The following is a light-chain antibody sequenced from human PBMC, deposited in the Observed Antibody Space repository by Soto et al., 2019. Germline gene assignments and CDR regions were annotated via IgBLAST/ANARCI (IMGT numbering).Light chain of an antibody. CDR3: QQYNFYSRT. V-gene: IGKV1-5*03. CDR2: KAS. Sequence: DIQMTQSPATLSASVGDTVTITCRASQRISTWLAWYQQKPGEAPKLLIYKASSLQSGVPSRFSDLGSGTEFNLTISSLQPDDFATYCCQQYNFYSRTFGQGTKVEIK. CDR1: QRISTW. J-gene: IGKJ1*01.